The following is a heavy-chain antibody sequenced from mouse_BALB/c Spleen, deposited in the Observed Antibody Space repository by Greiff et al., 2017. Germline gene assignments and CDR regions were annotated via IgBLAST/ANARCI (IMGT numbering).Heavy chain of an antibody. V-gene: IGHV1-14*01. D-gene: IGHD2-2*01. CDR3: ARSGWLRQNWYFDV. CDR1: GYTFTSYV. J-gene: IGHJ1*01. CDR2: INPYNDGT. Sequence: VQLQQSGPELVKPGASVKMSCKASGYTFTSYVMHWVKQKPGQGLEWIGYINPYNDGTKYNEKFKGKATLTSDKSSSTAYMELSSLTSEDSAVYYCARSGWLRQNWYFDVWGAGTTVTVSS.